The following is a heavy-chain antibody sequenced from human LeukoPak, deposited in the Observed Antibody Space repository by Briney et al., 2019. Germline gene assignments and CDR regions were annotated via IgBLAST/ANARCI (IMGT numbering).Heavy chain of an antibody. J-gene: IGHJ4*02. V-gene: IGHV1-8*01. Sequence: ASMKVSCKASGYTFTSYDINWVRQATGQGLEWMGWMNPNSGNTGYAQKFQGRVTMTRNTSISTAYMELSSLRSEDTAVYYCARGNRYCSGGSCRYLFDYWVQGTLVTVSS. D-gene: IGHD2-15*01. CDR2: MNPNSGNT. CDR1: GYTFTSYD. CDR3: ARGNRYCSGGSCRYLFDY.